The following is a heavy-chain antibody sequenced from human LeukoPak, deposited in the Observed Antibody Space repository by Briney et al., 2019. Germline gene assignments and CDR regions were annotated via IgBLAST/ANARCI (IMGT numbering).Heavy chain of an antibody. D-gene: IGHD6-13*01. CDR1: GGSISTGSYY. V-gene: IGHV4-61*02. J-gene: IGHJ4*02. CDR2: IYTSGST. Sequence: SETLSLTCTVSGGSISTGSYYWNWIRQPAGKGLEWIGRIYTSGSTNYNPSHKSRVTLSVDTSKNQFSLKLNSVTAADTAVYYCARVARSMSSSSEDSWGQGTLVTVSS. CDR3: ARVARSMSSSSEDS.